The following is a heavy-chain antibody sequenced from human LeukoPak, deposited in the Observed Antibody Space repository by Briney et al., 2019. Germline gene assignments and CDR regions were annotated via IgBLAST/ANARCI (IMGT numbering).Heavy chain of an antibody. CDR3: ARDYRGTGSYFDY. J-gene: IGHJ4*02. V-gene: IGHV4-34*01. Sequence: SETLSLTCAVYGGSFSGYYWSWIRQPPGKGLEWIGEINHSGSTNYNPSLKSRVTISVDTSKNQFSLKLSSVTAADTAVYYCARDYRGTGSYFDYWGQGTLVTVSS. CDR1: GGSFSGYY. D-gene: IGHD3-10*01. CDR2: INHSGST.